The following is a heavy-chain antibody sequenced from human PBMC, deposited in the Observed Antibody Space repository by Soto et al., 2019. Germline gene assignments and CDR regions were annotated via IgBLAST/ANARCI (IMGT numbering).Heavy chain of an antibody. J-gene: IGHJ4*02. Sequence: QVQLVQSGAEVKKPGASVKVSCKASGYTFTSYGIIWVRQAPGQGLEWMGWISAYNGNTNSAQKLQGRVTMTTDTSSSTAYRELRSRRSDDTAVYYCASGRIAAHSAFDYWGQGTLVTVSS. CDR2: ISAYNGNT. V-gene: IGHV1-18*01. D-gene: IGHD6-6*01. CDR1: GYTFTSYG. CDR3: ASGRIAAHSAFDY.